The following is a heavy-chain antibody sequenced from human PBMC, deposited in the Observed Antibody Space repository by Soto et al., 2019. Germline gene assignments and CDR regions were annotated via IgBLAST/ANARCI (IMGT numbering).Heavy chain of an antibody. V-gene: IGHV5-51*01. J-gene: IGHJ3*02. CDR3: ARGQVVTSYMNDAFDI. Sequence: PGESLKISCKGSGYSFTSYWIGWVRQMPGKGLEWMGIIYPGDSDTRYSPSFQGQVTISADKSISTAYLQWSSLKASDTAMYYCARGQVVTSYMNDAFDIWGQGTMVT. CDR2: IYPGDSDT. CDR1: GYSFTSYW. D-gene: IGHD2-2*01.